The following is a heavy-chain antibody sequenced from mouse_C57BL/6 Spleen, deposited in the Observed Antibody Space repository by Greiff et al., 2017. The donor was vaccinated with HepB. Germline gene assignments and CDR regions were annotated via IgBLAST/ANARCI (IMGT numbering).Heavy chain of an antibody. V-gene: IGHV1-80*01. CDR1: GYAFSSYW. J-gene: IGHJ3*01. Sequence: QVQLQQSGAELVKPGASVKISCKASGYAFSSYWMNWVKQRPGKGLEWIGQIYPGDGDTNYNGKFKGKATLTADKSSSTAYMQLSSLTSEDSAVYFCERYYSNYGAWFAYWGQGTLVTVSA. CDR2: IYPGDGDT. D-gene: IGHD2-5*01. CDR3: ERYYSNYGAWFAY.